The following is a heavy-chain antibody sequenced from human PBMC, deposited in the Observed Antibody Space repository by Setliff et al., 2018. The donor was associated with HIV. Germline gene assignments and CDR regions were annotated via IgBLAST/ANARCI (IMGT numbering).Heavy chain of an antibody. Sequence: QTGGSLRLSCAASEFTFSVYAMSWLRQAPGKGLEWVSGISGSGSSTYYADSVKGRFTISRDNAKNTLFLQMNSLRAEDTAVYYCARLPQDVRSSIDFWGQGTLVTVSS. V-gene: IGHV3-23*01. CDR1: EFTFSVYA. J-gene: IGHJ4*02. CDR3: ARLPQDVRSSIDF. CDR2: ISGSGSST. D-gene: IGHD6-6*01.